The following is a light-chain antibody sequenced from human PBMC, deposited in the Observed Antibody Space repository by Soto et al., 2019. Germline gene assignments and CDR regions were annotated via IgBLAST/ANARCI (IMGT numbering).Light chain of an antibody. CDR3: ATWDDTLSGPV. J-gene: IGLJ2*01. CDR1: STDVGGYNY. Sequence: QSALTQPASVSGSPGQSITISCTGTSTDVGGYNYVSWYQQHPGKAPKLMIYEVSNRPSGVSNRFSGSKSGNTASLAISGLRSEDEADYHCATWDDTLSGPVFGGGTKLTAL. V-gene: IGLV2-14*01. CDR2: EVS.